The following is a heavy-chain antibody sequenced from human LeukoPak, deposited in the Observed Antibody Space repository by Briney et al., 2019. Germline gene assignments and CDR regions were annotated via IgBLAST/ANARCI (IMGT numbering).Heavy chain of an antibody. V-gene: IGHV3-43*01. Sequence: GGSLRLSCAASGFTFEDYTMHWVRQTPGKALEWVSLISWVGGKIFYADSVKGRFTISRDNAKNSLYLQMNSLRAEDTALYYCARISSSWYGAVLDYWGQGTLVTVSS. D-gene: IGHD6-13*01. CDR3: ARISSSWYGAVLDY. CDR2: ISWVGGKI. J-gene: IGHJ4*02. CDR1: GFTFEDYT.